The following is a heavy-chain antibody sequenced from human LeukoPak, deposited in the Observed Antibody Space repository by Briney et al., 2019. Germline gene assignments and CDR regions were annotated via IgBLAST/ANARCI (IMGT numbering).Heavy chain of an antibody. CDR3: GRAFPPLRTSSAGDL. CDR2: ISYLSSHV. V-gene: IGHV3-21*01. J-gene: IGHJ4*02. CDR1: GFTFSDYD. D-gene: IGHD3-16*01. Sequence: GGSLRLSCSASGFTFSDYDMNWARQAPGKGLEWVSSISYLSSHVYYGDSVKGRFSISRDNAKNSLYLQMNSLGAEDTAIYYCGRAFPPLRTSSAGDLWGQGILVTVSS.